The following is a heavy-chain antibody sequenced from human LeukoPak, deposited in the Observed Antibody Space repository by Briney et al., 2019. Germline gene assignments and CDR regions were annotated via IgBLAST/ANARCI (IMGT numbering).Heavy chain of an antibody. V-gene: IGHV5-51*01. Sequence: GESLKISCKGSGYSFTSYWIGWVRQMPGKGLEWMGIIYPGDSDTRYSPSFQGQVTISADKSISTAYLQWSSLKASDTAMYYCARRQGTVAATAYYFDYWGQGTLVTVSS. CDR3: ARRQGTVAATAYYFDY. J-gene: IGHJ4*02. D-gene: IGHD6-19*01. CDR1: GYSFTSYW. CDR2: IYPGDSDT.